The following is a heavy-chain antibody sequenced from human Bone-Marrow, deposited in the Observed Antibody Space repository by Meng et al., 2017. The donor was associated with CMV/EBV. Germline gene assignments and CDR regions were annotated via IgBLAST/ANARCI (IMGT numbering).Heavy chain of an antibody. V-gene: IGHV3-30*02. CDR3: AKDLAPASYRGYYYYGMDV. CDR1: GLTFSSYG. D-gene: IGHD2-2*01. J-gene: IGHJ6*02. CDR2: IRYDGSNK. Sequence: GESLKISCAASGLTFSSYGMHWVRQAPGKGLEWVAFIRYDGSNKYYADSVKGRFTISRDNSKNTLYLQMNSLRAEDTAVYYCAKDLAPASYRGYYYYGMDVWGQGTTVTVSS.